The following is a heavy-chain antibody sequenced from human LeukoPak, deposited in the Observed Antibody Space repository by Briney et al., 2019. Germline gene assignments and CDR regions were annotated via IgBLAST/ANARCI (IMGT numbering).Heavy chain of an antibody. Sequence: ASVTVSCKASGYTFTSYDINWERQATGQGREWMGWMNPNSGNTGYAQKFQGRVTITRNTSISTAYMELSSLRSEDTAVYYCARAGAGGSSNWFDPWGQGTLVTVSS. J-gene: IGHJ5*02. V-gene: IGHV1-8*03. CDR3: ARAGAGGSSNWFDP. CDR1: GYTFTSYD. CDR2: MNPNSGNT. D-gene: IGHD1-26*01.